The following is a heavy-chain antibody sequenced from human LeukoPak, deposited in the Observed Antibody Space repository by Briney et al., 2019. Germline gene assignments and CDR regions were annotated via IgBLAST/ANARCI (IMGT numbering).Heavy chain of an antibody. CDR2: ITAYNDNT. V-gene: IGHV1-18*01. Sequence: ASVKVSCKTSGYTFTSYGVTWVRQAPGQGLEWMGWITAYNDNTNYAQKFQGRVTITTDTSTSAAYMELRSLRSDDTAVYYCARVGGGNYYFYFDFWGQGTLVTVST. J-gene: IGHJ4*02. D-gene: IGHD1-26*01. CDR3: ARVGGGNYYFYFDF. CDR1: GYTFTSYG.